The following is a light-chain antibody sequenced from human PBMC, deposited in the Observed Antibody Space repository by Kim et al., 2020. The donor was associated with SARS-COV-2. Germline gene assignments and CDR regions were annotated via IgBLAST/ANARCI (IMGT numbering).Light chain of an antibody. CDR3: QHYSTTPLT. Sequence: EIVMTQSPAPLSVSPGERATLSCRASQSVSTSLAWYQQKPGQAPRLLIYGAPTRATGIPARFSGSGSGTEFTLNISSLQSEDFAVYTCQHYSTTPLTLGGGTKVEI. J-gene: IGKJ4*01. V-gene: IGKV3-15*01. CDR2: GAP. CDR1: QSVSTS.